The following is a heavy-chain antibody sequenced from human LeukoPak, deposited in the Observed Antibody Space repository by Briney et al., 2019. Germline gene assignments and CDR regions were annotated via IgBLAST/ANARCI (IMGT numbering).Heavy chain of an antibody. V-gene: IGHV4-39*07. J-gene: IGHJ4*02. CDR1: GGSISSSSYY. CDR3: ARGLLAYCGGDCPFFDY. CDR2: IYHSGST. D-gene: IGHD2-21*02. Sequence: SETLSLTCSVSGGSISSSSYYWGWIRQPPGKGREWIGSIYHSGSTYYNPSLKSRVTISVDTSKNQFSLKLSSVTAADTAVYYCARGLLAYCGGDCPFFDYWGQGTLVTVSS.